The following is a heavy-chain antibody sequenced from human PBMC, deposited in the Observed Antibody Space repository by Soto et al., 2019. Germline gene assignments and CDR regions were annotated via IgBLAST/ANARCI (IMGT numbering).Heavy chain of an antibody. CDR3: ATGGLHYSYQRVSYYYDMDV. CDR1: GYTFTGYY. Sequence: GASVKVSCKASGYTFTGYYMHWVRQAPGQGLEWMGWINPNSGGTNYAQKFQGWVTMTRDTSISTAYMELSRLRSDDTAVYYCATGGLHYSYQRVSYYYDMDVWGKGTTVTVSS. J-gene: IGHJ6*04. D-gene: IGHD6-25*01. CDR2: INPNSGGT. V-gene: IGHV1-2*04.